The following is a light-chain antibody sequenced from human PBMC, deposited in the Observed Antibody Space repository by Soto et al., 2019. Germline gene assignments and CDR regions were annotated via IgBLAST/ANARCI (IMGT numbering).Light chain of an antibody. Sequence: TVLTQSPATLSVSPGERASLSCRASQSVSINLAWYQQKSGQAPRLLIYGASTRATGIPARFSGSRSGTEFTLTINSLQSEDSAVYYCQEYDNWPPEGTFGQGTKVDSK. CDR3: QEYDNWPPEGT. CDR2: GAS. J-gene: IGKJ1*01. V-gene: IGKV3-15*01. CDR1: QSVSIN.